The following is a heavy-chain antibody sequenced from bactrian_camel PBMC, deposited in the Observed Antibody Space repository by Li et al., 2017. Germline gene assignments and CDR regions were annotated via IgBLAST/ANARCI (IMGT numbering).Heavy chain of an antibody. CDR3: AARGPTYGCYSASAEADFRY. J-gene: IGHJ6*01. V-gene: IGHV3S1*01. CDR1: GYSYASIC. CDR2: INSGGRTI. D-gene: IGHD3*01. Sequence: QVQLVESGGGSVQPGGSLRLSCAAHGYSYASICMGWFRQAPGKGLEWVSDINSGGRTIHYADSVKGRFTISRDDAKNTLYLQLNSLKPEDTAMYYCAARGPTYGCYSASAEADFRYWGQGTQVTVS.